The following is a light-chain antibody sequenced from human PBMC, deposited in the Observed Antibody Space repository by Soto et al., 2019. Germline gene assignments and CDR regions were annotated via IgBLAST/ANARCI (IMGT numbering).Light chain of an antibody. V-gene: IGLV2-8*01. CDR2: EVI. CDR3: SSYAGSNNLHVL. J-gene: IGLJ2*01. CDR1: SSDVVGYEY. Sequence: QSVLTQPPSASGSPGQSVTISCTGSSSDVVGYEYVSWYQQHPGKAPKLIIYEVIKRPSGVPDRFSGSKSGNTASLTVSGLQAEDEADYYCSSYAGSNNLHVLFGGGTQLTVL.